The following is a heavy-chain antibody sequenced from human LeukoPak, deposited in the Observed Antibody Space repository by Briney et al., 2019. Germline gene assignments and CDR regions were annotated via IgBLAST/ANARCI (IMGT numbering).Heavy chain of an antibody. D-gene: IGHD3-10*01. Sequence: SETLSLTCTVSGGSISSYYWSWIRQPAGNGLEWSGRIYTSGSTNYNPSLKSRVTMSVDTSKNQFSLKLSSVTAADTAVYYCARDRYGSGSYYKSWFAPWGQGTLVTVSS. CDR2: IYTSGST. CDR3: ARDRYGSGSYYKSWFAP. V-gene: IGHV4-4*07. CDR1: GGSISSYY. J-gene: IGHJ5*02.